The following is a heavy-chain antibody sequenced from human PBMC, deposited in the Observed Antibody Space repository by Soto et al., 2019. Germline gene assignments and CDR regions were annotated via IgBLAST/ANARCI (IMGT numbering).Heavy chain of an antibody. CDR2: IYPGDSDT. J-gene: IGHJ3*02. V-gene: IGHV5-51*01. Sequence: GESLKISCKGSGYNFNRYWIGWVRQMPGKGLEWMGVIYPGDSDTRYSPSLQGQVTISRDNAKNSLYLQMNSLTVEDTAVYYCARDAWNDGRFDPFDIWGQGTMVTVSS. CDR1: GYNFNRYW. CDR3: ARDAWNDGRFDPFDI. D-gene: IGHD1-1*01.